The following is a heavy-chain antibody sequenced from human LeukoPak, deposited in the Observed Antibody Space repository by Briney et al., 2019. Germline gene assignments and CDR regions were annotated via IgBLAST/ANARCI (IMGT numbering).Heavy chain of an antibody. Sequence: SGTFALTCTVSGGSISSYYWSWIRQPAGKKLEWIGRIYTSGSTNYNPSLKSRVTMSIDTSKNQFSLKLSSVTAADTAVYYCARGTGKTTGKDLYDYWGQGTLVTVSS. J-gene: IGHJ4*02. CDR1: GGSISSYY. D-gene: IGHD4-11*01. CDR2: IYTSGST. V-gene: IGHV4-4*07. CDR3: ARGTGKTTGKDLYDY.